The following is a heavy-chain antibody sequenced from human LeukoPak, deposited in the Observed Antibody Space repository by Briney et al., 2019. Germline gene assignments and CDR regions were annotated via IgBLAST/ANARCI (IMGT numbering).Heavy chain of an antibody. J-gene: IGHJ5*02. V-gene: IGHV4-38-2*01. D-gene: IGHD2-2*01. Sequence: PSETLSLTCGVSGYSMSSDNYWGWIRPPPGKGLEWIGTISHGGTTYYNPSLKSRVTISTDTSKSQFSLKLTSVSAADTAVYYCAKFGSTSGRGFDPWGQGTLVTVSS. CDR2: ISHGGTT. CDR3: AKFGSTSGRGFDP. CDR1: GYSMSSDNY.